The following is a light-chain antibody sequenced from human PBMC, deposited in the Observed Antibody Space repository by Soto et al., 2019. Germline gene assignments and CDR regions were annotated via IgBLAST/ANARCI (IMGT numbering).Light chain of an antibody. CDR1: QRISTW. J-gene: IGKJ1*01. CDR2: DAS. Sequence: DIQMTQSPSTLSASVGDGVTITCRASQRISTWLAWYQQKPGKAPKLLISDASSLETGVPSRFSGGGSGTEFPLTIDSLQPDDFATYYCQQYKSYWTFGQGTKVDIK. V-gene: IGKV1-5*01. CDR3: QQYKSYWT.